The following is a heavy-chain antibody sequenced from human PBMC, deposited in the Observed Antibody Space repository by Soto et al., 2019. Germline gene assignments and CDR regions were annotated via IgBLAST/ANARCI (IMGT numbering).Heavy chain of an antibody. V-gene: IGHV3-64*01. CDR1: GFTFSSYA. CDR2: ISSNGGST. D-gene: IGHD6-6*01. J-gene: IGHJ5*02. Sequence: PGGSLRLSCAASGFTFSSYAMHWVRQAPGKGLEYVSAISSNGGSTYYANSVKGRFTISRDNSKNTLYLQMGSLRAEDTAVYYCAKVGIAASLPNWFDPWGQGTLVTVSS. CDR3: AKVGIAASLPNWFDP.